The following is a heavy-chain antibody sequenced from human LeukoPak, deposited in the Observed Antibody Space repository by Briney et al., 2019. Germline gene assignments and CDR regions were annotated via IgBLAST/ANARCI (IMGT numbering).Heavy chain of an antibody. J-gene: IGHJ4*02. D-gene: IGHD3-10*01. CDR1: GFTFSSYG. V-gene: IGHV3-30*02. CDR2: IRYDGSNK. Sequence: GGSLRLSCAASGFTFSSYGMHWVRQAPGKGLEWVAFIRYDGSNKYYADSVKGRFTISRDNAKNTLYLQMNSLKTEDTAVYYCTAYYYGSGSYKTGFDYWGQGTLVTVSS. CDR3: TAYYYGSGSYKTGFDY.